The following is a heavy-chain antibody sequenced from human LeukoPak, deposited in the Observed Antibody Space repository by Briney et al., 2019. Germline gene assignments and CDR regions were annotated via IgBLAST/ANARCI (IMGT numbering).Heavy chain of an antibody. CDR2: IKQDGSEK. CDR3: ARDGPPTITIFGVVEGAFDI. D-gene: IGHD3-3*01. Sequence: GGSLRLSCAASGCTFSSYWMSWVRQAPGKGLEWVANIKQDGSEKYYVDSVKGRFTISRDNAKNSLYLQMNSLRAEDTAVYYCARDGPPTITIFGVVEGAFDIWGQGTMVTVSS. J-gene: IGHJ3*02. V-gene: IGHV3-7*01. CDR1: GCTFSSYW.